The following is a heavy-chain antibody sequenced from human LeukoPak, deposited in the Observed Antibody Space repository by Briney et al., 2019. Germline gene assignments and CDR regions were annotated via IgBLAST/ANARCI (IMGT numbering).Heavy chain of an antibody. J-gene: IGHJ6*03. D-gene: IGHD1-1*01. V-gene: IGHV1-18*01. CDR1: GYTFTSYG. CDR2: ISAYNGNT. CDR3: ARCGDELERRSDYMDV. Sequence: VASVKVSCKASGYTFTSYGISWVRQAPGQGLEWMGWISAYNGNTNYAQKLQGRVTMTTNTSTSTAYMELRSLRSDDTAVYYCARCGDELERRSDYMDVWGKGTTVTVSS.